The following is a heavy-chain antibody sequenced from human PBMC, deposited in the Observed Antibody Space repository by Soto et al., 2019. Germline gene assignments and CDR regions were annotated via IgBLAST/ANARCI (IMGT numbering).Heavy chain of an antibody. Sequence: SVKVSCTASGCTFSIYAISWVRQAPGQGLEWMGGINPNSGGTNYAQKFQGWVTMTRDTSISTAYMELSRLRSDDTAVYYCARDGDGYNLDVWGQGTTVTVSS. V-gene: IGHV1-2*04. CDR3: ARDGDGYNLDV. J-gene: IGHJ6*02. CDR1: GCTFSIYA. CDR2: INPNSGGT. D-gene: IGHD5-12*01.